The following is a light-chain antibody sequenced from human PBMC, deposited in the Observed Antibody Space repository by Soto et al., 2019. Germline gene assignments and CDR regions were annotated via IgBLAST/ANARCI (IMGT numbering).Light chain of an antibody. CDR1: QSVSSN. CDR2: GAS. V-gene: IGKV3-15*01. J-gene: IGKJ5*01. CDR3: QQYNNWPPSIT. Sequence: ELVMTQSPATLSVSPGERATLSCRASQSVSSNLAWYQQKPGQAPRLLIYGASTRATGIPARFSGSGSGTDFTLTISSLQSADFAVYYCQQYNNWPPSITCGKGTRLEIK.